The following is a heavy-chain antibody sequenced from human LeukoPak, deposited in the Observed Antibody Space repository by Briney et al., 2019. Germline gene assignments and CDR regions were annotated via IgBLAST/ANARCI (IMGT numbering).Heavy chain of an antibody. Sequence: GALRLSCAASGFTFSSYGMSWVRQAPGKGLEWVSAITGTGHITYYADSVKGRFTTSRDNSKNTLYLQMNSLRAEDTALYYCARDRLGAMLFFDSWGQGTLVTVSS. V-gene: IGHV3-23*01. CDR2: ITGTGHIT. D-gene: IGHD3-16*01. J-gene: IGHJ4*02. CDR1: GFTFSSYG. CDR3: ARDRLGAMLFFDS.